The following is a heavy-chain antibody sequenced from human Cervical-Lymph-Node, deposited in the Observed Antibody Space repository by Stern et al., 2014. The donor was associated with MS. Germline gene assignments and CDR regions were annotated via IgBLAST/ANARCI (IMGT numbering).Heavy chain of an antibody. J-gene: IGHJ4*02. CDR1: GFTFEDYA. V-gene: IGHV3-9*01. Sequence: VQLEESGGGLVQPGRSLRLSCAASGFTFEDYAMHWVRQAPGKGLEWVSGMSWTSGSIGYADSVKGRFTISRDNAKNSLYLQMNSLRTEDTALYYCAKGSVGIAAPRNFDYWGQGTLVTVSS. CDR2: MSWTSGSI. CDR3: AKGSVGIAAPRNFDY. D-gene: IGHD6-13*01.